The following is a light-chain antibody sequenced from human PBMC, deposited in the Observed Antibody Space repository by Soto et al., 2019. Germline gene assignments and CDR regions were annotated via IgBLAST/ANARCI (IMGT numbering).Light chain of an antibody. CDR2: DAS. CDR3: QYRGIWPPGAT. CDR1: QSINNY. Sequence: EIVLTQSPVTLSLSPGERATLSCRASQSINNYLAWYQQKPGQPPRLLIYDASNSATAIPVRFSGSGSGTDFTLTISSLEPEDSAVYYCQYRGIWPPGATFGGETKVEIK. V-gene: IGKV3-11*01. J-gene: IGKJ4*01.